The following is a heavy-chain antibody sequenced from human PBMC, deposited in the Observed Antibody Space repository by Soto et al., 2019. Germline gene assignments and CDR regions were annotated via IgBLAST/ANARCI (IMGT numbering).Heavy chain of an antibody. CDR3: ARLSGSYSSDYYYGMDG. Sequence: GGSLRLSCAASGFTFSSYAMHWVRQAPGKGLEWVAVISYDGSNKYYADSVKGRFTISRDNSKNTLYLQMNSLRAEDTAVYYCARLSGSYSSDYYYGMDGWGQGNTVTVSS. CDR2: ISYDGSNK. J-gene: IGHJ6*02. D-gene: IGHD1-26*01. CDR1: GFTFSSYA. V-gene: IGHV3-30-3*01.